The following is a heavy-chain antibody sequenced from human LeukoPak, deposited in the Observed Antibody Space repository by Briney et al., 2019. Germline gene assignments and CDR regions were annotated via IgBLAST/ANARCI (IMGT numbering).Heavy chain of an antibody. CDR3: VRDLEYQDFWSGYSPDYYMDV. D-gene: IGHD3-3*01. Sequence: AAVKDSLKASGYTLTSLRISWVAQAPGQGLEWMGWISAYNGNTNYAQKLQGRVTMTTDTSTRTAYMKLRSLRSDDRAAYYSVRDLEYQDFWSGYSPDYYMDVCGKATTVTVSS. J-gene: IGHJ6*03. V-gene: IGHV1-18*01. CDR2: ISAYNGNT. CDR1: GYTLTSLR.